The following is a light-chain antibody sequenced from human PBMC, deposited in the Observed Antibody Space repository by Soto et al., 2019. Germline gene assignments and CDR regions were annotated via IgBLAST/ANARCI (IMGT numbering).Light chain of an antibody. V-gene: IGKV3-20*01. Sequence: IVLTQSPGTLSLSPGEGATLSCRASQTVNSRYLAWYQQKHGQAPRLLIYGASSRATGIPDRFSGSGSGTDFTLTISRLEPEDFAVYYCQLYGSSPSYILGQGTKLEIK. CDR1: QTVNSRY. J-gene: IGKJ2*01. CDR3: QLYGSSPSYI. CDR2: GAS.